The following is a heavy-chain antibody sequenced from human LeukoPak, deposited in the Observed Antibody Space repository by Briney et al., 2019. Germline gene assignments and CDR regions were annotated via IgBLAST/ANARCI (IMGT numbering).Heavy chain of an antibody. J-gene: IGHJ1*01. CDR3: ARRRTQGYFSSGAEYFQH. Sequence: SETLSLTCAVSGGSISSSNWWSWVRQPPGKGLEWIGEIYHSGSTNYNPSLKSRVTISVDTSKNQFSPKLSSVTAADTAVYYCARRRTQGYFSSGAEYFQHWGQGTLVTVSS. CDR2: IYHSGST. D-gene: IGHD2-15*01. CDR1: GGSISSSNW. V-gene: IGHV4-4*02.